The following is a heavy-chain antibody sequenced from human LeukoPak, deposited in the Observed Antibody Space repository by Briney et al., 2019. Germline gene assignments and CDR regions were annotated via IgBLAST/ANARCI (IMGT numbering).Heavy chain of an antibody. J-gene: IGHJ4*02. D-gene: IGHD4-17*01. V-gene: IGHV4-4*07. CDR1: GGSIGSYY. CDR3: AGDYGD. Sequence: SETLSLTCTVCGGSIGSYYWSWILQPAGKGLEWIGRIYSSGSTNYNPSLKSRVTISVDKSRNQFSLKLSSVTAADTAVYYCAGDYGDWGQGTLVTVSS. CDR2: IYSSGST.